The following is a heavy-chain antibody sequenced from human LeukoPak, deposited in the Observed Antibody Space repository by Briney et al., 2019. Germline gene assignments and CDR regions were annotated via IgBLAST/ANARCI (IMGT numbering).Heavy chain of an antibody. CDR3: AKGHSGSYYNGDY. Sequence: GGPLRLSCGASGFTFSSYAMSWLRQATGKGLEGVSAISGSATTTYYADSVKGRFNISRDNSKNTLYLQMNSLRAEDTAVYVCAKGHSGSYYNGDYWGQGTLVTVSS. D-gene: IGHD3-10*01. CDR2: ISGSATTT. CDR1: GFTFSSYA. V-gene: IGHV3-23*01. J-gene: IGHJ4*02.